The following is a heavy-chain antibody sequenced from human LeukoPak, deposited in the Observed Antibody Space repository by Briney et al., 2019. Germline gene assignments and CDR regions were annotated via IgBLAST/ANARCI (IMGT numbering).Heavy chain of an antibody. D-gene: IGHD6-13*01. Sequence: QPWGVLRLSCAASGFTFSVYAISWVRQAPGKGLEWVSAISGSGGNTYYADSVKGRFTISRDNSKNTLSLQMNSLRAEDTAVYYCARDGGNSWDYWGQGTLVTVSS. CDR2: ISGSGGNT. J-gene: IGHJ4*02. V-gene: IGHV3-23*01. CDR1: GFTFSVYA. CDR3: ARDGGNSWDY.